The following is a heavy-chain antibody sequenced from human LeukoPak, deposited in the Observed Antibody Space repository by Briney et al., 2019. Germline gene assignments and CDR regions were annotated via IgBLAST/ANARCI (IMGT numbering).Heavy chain of an antibody. CDR2: IYPADSDT. D-gene: IGHD6-13*01. CDR1: GFSFTSYW. CDR3: ARLAAAGKVNYYYYYMDV. Sequence: GESLKISCKGSGFSFTSYWIGWVRQMPGKGLEYMGIIYPADSDTRYSPSFQGQVTISADKSISTAYLQWSSLKASDTAMYYCARLAAAGKVNYYYYYMDVWGKGTTVTVSS. J-gene: IGHJ6*03. V-gene: IGHV5-51*01.